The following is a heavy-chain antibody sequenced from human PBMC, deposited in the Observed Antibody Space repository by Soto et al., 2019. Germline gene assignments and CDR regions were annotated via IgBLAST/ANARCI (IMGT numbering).Heavy chain of an antibody. Sequence: QVQLQESGPGLVKPSQTLSLTCTVSGGSISSGGYYWSWIRQHPGKGLEWIGYIYYSGSTYYNPSLKSRAXTXVXPSKNQFSLKLSSVTAADTAVYYCARGVTMVRGVIHTPYFDYWGQGTLVTVSS. D-gene: IGHD3-10*01. CDR3: ARGVTMVRGVIHTPYFDY. CDR1: GGSISSGGYY. V-gene: IGHV4-31*03. J-gene: IGHJ4*02. CDR2: IYYSGST.